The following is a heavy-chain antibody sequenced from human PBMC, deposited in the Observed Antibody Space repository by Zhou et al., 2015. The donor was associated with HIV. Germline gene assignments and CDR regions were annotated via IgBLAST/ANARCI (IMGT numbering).Heavy chain of an antibody. CDR1: GGTFSSYA. V-gene: IGHV1-69*12. D-gene: IGHD3-10*01. CDR2: IIPIFGTA. CDR3: ARVTGRYGSGIKGGMDV. Sequence: QVQLVQSGAEVKKPGSSVKVSCKASGGTFSSYAISWVRQAPGQGLEWMGGIIPIFGTANYAQKFQGRVTITADESTSTAYMELSSLRSEDTAVYYCARVTGRYGSGIKGGMDVWGQGTTVTVSS. J-gene: IGHJ6*02.